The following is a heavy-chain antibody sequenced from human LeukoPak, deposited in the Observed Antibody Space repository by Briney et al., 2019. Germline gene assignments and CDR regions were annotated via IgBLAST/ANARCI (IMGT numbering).Heavy chain of an antibody. CDR2: ISGSGGST. Sequence: GGSLRLSCAASGFTFSSYGMSWVRQAPGKGLEWVSAISGSGGSTYYADSVKGRFTISRDNSKNTLYLQMNSLRAEDTAVYYCAKDRESYYCSTTNCYLDYWGQGTLVTVSS. D-gene: IGHD2-2*01. CDR3: AKDRESYYCSTTNCYLDY. V-gene: IGHV3-23*01. J-gene: IGHJ4*02. CDR1: GFTFSSYG.